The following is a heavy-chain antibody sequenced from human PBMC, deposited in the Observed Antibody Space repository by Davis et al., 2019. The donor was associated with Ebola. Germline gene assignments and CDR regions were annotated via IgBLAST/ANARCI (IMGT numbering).Heavy chain of an antibody. CDR2: ISGDGGRT. J-gene: IGHJ6*02. D-gene: IGHD4-11*01. V-gene: IGHV3-43*02. CDR3: VNLKAGDDYSNPLGMDV. CDR1: GFTFDDYA. Sequence: GESLKISCAASGFTFDDYAMHWLRQVAGQGLECVSLISGDGGRTYYADSVKGRFTISRDNSKYTLYLQMSSLRAEDTAVYYCVNLKAGDDYSNPLGMDVWGQGTTVTVSS.